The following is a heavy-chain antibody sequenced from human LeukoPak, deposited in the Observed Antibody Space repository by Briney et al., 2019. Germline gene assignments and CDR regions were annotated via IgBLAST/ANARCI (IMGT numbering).Heavy chain of an antibody. CDR3: AGGSRSRKNNWFDP. Sequence: KSSETLSLTCAVYGGSFSGHYWSWIRQPPGKGLEWIGEINHSGSTNYNPSLKSRVTISVDTSKNQFSLKLSSVTAADTAVYYCAGGSRSRKNNWFDPWGQGTLVTVSS. CDR2: INHSGST. J-gene: IGHJ5*02. V-gene: IGHV4-34*01. CDR1: GGSFSGHY.